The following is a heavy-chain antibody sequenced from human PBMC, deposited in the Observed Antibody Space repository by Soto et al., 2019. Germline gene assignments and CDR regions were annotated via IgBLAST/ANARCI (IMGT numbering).Heavy chain of an antibody. CDR2: IGGSGSSA. CDR1: GFTFKNFA. V-gene: IGHV3-23*01. Sequence: EVQLLESGGGLVQPGGSLRLSCAASGFTFKNFAVSWVRQAPGKGMEWVSAIGGSGSSANYADSVKGRFTVSRDDYKSTLYLQMSCLSVDDTALYYCAKDAVAYNGEWDWFDLWGQGTLVTVSS. J-gene: IGHJ5*02. CDR3: AKDAVAYNGEWDWFDL. D-gene: IGHD3-10*01.